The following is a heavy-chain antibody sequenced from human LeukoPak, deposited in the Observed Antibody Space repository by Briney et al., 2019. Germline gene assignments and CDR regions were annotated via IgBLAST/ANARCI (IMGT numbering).Heavy chain of an antibody. CDR3: ARSLYCSSTSCYTRNSYYYYMDV. J-gene: IGHJ6*03. CDR2: IYTSGST. V-gene: IGHV4-4*07. CDR1: GGSISSYY. Sequence: PSETLSLTCTVSGGSISSYYWSWIRQPAGKGLEWIGRIYTSGSTNYNPSLKSRVTMSVDTSKNQFSLKLSSVTAADTAVYYCARSLYCSSTSCYTRNSYYYYMDVWGKGTTVTVSS. D-gene: IGHD2-2*02.